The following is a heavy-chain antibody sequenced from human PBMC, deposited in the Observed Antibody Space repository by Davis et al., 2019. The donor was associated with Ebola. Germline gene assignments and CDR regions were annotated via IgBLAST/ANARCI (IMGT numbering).Heavy chain of an antibody. V-gene: IGHV4-34*01. D-gene: IGHD3-22*01. Sequence: SETLSLTCAVYGGSFSGYYWSWIRQPPGKGLEWIGEINHSGSTNYNPSLKSRVTISVDTSKNQFSLKLSSVTAADTAVYYCARMSYYYDSSGYYNGYFDYWGQGTLVTVSS. CDR1: GGSFSGYY. CDR3: ARMSYYYDSSGYYNGYFDY. CDR2: INHSGST. J-gene: IGHJ4*02.